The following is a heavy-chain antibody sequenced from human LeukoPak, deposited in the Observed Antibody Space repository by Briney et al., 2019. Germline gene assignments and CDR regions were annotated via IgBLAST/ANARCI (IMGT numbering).Heavy chain of an antibody. Sequence: GGSLRLSCAASGFTFSSYSMNWVRQAPGKGLKWVSSISSSSSYIYYADSVKGRFTISRDNAKNSLYLQMNSLRAEDTAVYYCARDSGSIEPDGKNYWGQGTLVTVSS. CDR2: ISSSSSYI. D-gene: IGHD2-15*01. V-gene: IGHV3-21*01. CDR3: ARDSGSIEPDGKNY. CDR1: GFTFSSYS. J-gene: IGHJ4*02.